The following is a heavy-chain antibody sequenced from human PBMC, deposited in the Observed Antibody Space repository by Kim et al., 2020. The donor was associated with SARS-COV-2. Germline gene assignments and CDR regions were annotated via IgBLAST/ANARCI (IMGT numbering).Heavy chain of an antibody. V-gene: IGHV4-39*07. J-gene: IGHJ3*02. Sequence: YYHPPLQSRVTIYVDTSKNQFSLKLSSVTAADTAVYYCARIPTSRDAFDIWGQGTMVTVSS. CDR3: ARIPTSRDAFDI. D-gene: IGHD2-2*02.